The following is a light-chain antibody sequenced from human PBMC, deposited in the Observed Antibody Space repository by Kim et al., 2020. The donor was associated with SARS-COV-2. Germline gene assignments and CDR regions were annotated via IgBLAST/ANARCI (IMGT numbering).Light chain of an antibody. J-gene: IGKJ1*01. CDR2: GAS. CDR1: ETVGSNY. Sequence: SPGERATLSCRASETVGSNYLAWYQQKPGQAPRLLIYGASNRAIGIPDRFSGGGSDTDFTLIISRLEPEDFAVYFCQQYGSSPQTFGQGTKVDIK. V-gene: IGKV3-20*01. CDR3: QQYGSSPQT.